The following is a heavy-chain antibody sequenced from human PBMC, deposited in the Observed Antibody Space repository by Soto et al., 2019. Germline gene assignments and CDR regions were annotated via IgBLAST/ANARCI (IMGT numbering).Heavy chain of an antibody. CDR2: IIPILGIA. J-gene: IGHJ5*02. CDR1: GGTFSSYT. Sequence: QVQLVQSGAEVKKPGSSVKVSCKASGGTFSSYTISWVRQAPGQGLEWMGRIIPILGIANYAQKFQGRVTITADKSTSTDYMELSSLRSEDTAVYYCASGATVVTPSWFDPWGQGTLVTVSS. V-gene: IGHV1-69*02. D-gene: IGHD4-17*01. CDR3: ASGATVVTPSWFDP.